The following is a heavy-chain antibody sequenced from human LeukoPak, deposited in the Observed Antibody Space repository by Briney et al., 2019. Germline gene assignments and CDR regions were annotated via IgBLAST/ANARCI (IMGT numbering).Heavy chain of an antibody. CDR3: ARDRVAAAGTYNYYYGMDV. CDR1: GYTFTGYY. Sequence: ASVKVSCKASGYTFTGYYLHWVRQAPGQGLEWMGWINPNSGGTNYAQKFQGWVTMTRDTSISTAYMELSRLRSDDTAVYYCARDRVAAAGTYNYYYGMDVWGQGTTVTVSS. J-gene: IGHJ6*02. D-gene: IGHD6-13*01. V-gene: IGHV1-2*04. CDR2: INPNSGGT.